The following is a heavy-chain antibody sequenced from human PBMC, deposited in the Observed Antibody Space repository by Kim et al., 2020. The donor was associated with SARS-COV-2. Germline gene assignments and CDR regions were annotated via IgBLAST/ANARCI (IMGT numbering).Heavy chain of an antibody. CDR3: ARDAHGANPLFDY. CDR1: GASISSSTYY. CDR2: IFSSGKT. D-gene: IGHD2-15*01. J-gene: IGHJ4*02. V-gene: IGHV4-39*02. Sequence: SETLSLTCTVSGASISSSTYYWGWIRQPPGKGLEWIGTIFSSGKTLYNPSRKSRITVSVDTSKNDISLKVNSVTAADPAVYFCARDAHGANPLFDYWGEGTLLPVPS.